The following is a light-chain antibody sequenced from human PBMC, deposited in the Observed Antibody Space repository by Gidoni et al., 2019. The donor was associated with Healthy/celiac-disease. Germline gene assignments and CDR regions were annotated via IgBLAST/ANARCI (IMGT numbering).Light chain of an antibody. CDR1: QSISSY. V-gene: IGKV1-39*01. Sequence: RVTITCRSSQSISSYLNWYQQKPGKAPKLLIYAASSLQSGVPSRFSGSGFGTDFTLTISSLQPEDFATYYCQQSYSTPMYTFXXXTKLEIK. CDR3: QQSYSTPMYT. J-gene: IGKJ2*01. CDR2: AAS.